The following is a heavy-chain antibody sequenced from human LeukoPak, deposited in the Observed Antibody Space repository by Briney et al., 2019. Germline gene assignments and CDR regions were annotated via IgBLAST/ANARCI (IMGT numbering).Heavy chain of an antibody. D-gene: IGHD3-10*01. CDR1: GFTLSGSA. CDR3: TRLYDSGFDY. V-gene: IGHV3-73*01. J-gene: IGHJ4*02. CDR2: IRSKGNNYAT. Sequence: GGSLRLSCAASGFTLSGSAMHWVRQASGKGLEWVGRIRSKGNNYATAYAASVKGRFTISRDDSKNTACLQMNSLKTEDTAVYYCTRLYDSGFDYWGQGTLVTVSS.